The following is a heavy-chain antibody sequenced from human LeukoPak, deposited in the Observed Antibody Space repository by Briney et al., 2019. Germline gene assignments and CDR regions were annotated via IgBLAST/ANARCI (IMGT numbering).Heavy chain of an antibody. CDR3: ATSYCSGGSCYSFLLDY. D-gene: IGHD2-15*01. Sequence: ASVKVSCKASGYTFTGYYMHWMRQAPGQGLEWMGRINPNSGGTNYAQKFQGRVTMTRDTSISTAYMELSRLRSDDTAVYYCATSYCSGGSCYSFLLDYWGQGTLVTVSS. V-gene: IGHV1-2*06. J-gene: IGHJ4*02. CDR1: GYTFTGYY. CDR2: INPNSGGT.